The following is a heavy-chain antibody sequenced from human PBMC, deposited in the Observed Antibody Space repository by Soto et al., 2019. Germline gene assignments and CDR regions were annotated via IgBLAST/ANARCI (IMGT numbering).Heavy chain of an antibody. J-gene: IGHJ5*02. D-gene: IGHD4-17*01. CDR1: GFTFSSYA. V-gene: IGHV3-30-3*01. CDR2: ISYDGSNK. CDR3: AREPDGDYVFNWFDP. Sequence: QVQLVESGGGVVQPGRSLRLSCAASGFTFSSYAMHWVRQAPGKGLEWVAVISYDGSNKYYADSVKGRFTISRDNSKNTLYLQMNSLRAEDTAVYYCAREPDGDYVFNWFDPCGQGTLVTVSS.